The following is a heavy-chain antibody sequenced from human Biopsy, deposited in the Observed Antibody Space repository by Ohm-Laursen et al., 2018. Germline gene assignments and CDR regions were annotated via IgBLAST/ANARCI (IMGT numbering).Heavy chain of an antibody. CDR2: INCKTGAT. V-gene: IGHV1-2*02. D-gene: IGHD2-8*01. CDR3: ARDPLNGHKHFDY. CDR1: SYTFTDYN. Sequence: SVKVSCKASSYTFTDYNIHWMRQAPGQGLEWLGYINCKTGATNYAQKFQGTVTMSRDTSISTAYLALGSLRSADTAIYYCARDPLNGHKHFDYWGQGSLVTVSS. J-gene: IGHJ4*02.